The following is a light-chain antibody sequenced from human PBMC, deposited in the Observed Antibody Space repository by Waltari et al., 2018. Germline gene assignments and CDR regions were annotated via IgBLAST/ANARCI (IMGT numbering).Light chain of an antibody. J-gene: IGLJ2*01. CDR3: TLKRGSNTVV. Sequence: QSALTQPASVSGSPGQSITISCTGASSDIDFYNYVCWYQQYPGKAPQLTFYDVTNRPSGGSIRVSGTKAGTTASRTISGLRAEDEAEYYCTLKRGSNTVVFGGGTKLTVL. CDR2: DVT. V-gene: IGLV2-14*01. CDR1: SSDIDFYNY.